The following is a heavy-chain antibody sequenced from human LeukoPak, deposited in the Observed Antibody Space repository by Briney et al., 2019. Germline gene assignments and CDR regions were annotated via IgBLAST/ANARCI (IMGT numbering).Heavy chain of an antibody. V-gene: IGHV1-2*02. CDR3: ARDGAYGSGLDWFDP. J-gene: IGHJ5*02. CDR1: GYTFTGYY. CDR2: INPNSGGT. Sequence: GASVKVSCKASGYTFTGYYMHWVRQAPGQGLEWMGWINPNSGGTNYAQKFQGRVTMTRDTSISTAYMELSRLRSDDTAVYYCARDGAYGSGLDWFDPWGQGTLVTVSS. D-gene: IGHD3-10*01.